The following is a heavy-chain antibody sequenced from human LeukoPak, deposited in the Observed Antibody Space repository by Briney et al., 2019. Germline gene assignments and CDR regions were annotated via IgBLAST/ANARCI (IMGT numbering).Heavy chain of an antibody. CDR2: ISAYNGNT. V-gene: IGHV1-18*01. D-gene: IGHD3-10*01. Sequence: ASVKVSCTASGYTFTSYGISWVRQAPGQGLEWMGWISAYNGNTNYAQKLQGRVTMTTDTSTSTAYMELRSLRSDDTAVYYCARGITMVRGAPIALHFDYWGQGTLVTVSS. CDR1: GYTFTSYG. CDR3: ARGITMVRGAPIALHFDY. J-gene: IGHJ4*02.